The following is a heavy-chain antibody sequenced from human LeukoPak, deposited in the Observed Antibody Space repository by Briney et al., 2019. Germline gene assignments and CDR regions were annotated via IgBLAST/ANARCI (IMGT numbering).Heavy chain of an antibody. Sequence: PGGSLRLSCAASGFTFSSYAVSWVRQPPGKGLEWIGEINHSGSTNYNPSLKSRVTISVDTSKNQFSLKLSSVTAADTAVYYCAREGVAATQNNWGQGTLVTVSS. V-gene: IGHV4-34*01. D-gene: IGHD6-19*01. CDR1: GFTFSSYA. CDR3: AREGVAATQNN. CDR2: INHSGST. J-gene: IGHJ4*02.